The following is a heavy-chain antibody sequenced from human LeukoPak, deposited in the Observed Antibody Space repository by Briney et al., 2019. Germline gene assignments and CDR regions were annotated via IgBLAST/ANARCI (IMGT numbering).Heavy chain of an antibody. CDR1: GYRFTTYW. CDR2: IYPGDSDT. Sequence: GESLKISCKASGYRFTTYWIGWVRQMPGKGLEWMGIIYPGDSDTRYSPSFEGQVTISADKSITTAYLQWSSLKASDTAMYYCARQITDQSSGYDSIDYWGQGTLVTVSS. D-gene: IGHD5-12*01. V-gene: IGHV5-51*01. J-gene: IGHJ4*02. CDR3: ARQITDQSSGYDSIDY.